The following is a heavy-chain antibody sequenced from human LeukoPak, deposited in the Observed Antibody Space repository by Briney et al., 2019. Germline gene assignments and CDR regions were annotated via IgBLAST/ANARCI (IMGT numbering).Heavy chain of an antibody. CDR3: AKEAGRWELE. J-gene: IGHJ4*02. CDR2: ISNDGSNK. CDR1: GFTFSNYG. V-gene: IGHV3-30*18. D-gene: IGHD1-26*01. Sequence: GGSLRLSCAASGFTFSNYGIHWVRQAPGKGLEWVAVISNDGSNKYYADSVKGRFTISRDNSEKTLYLQMNSLRAEDTAEYYCAKEAGRWELEWGQGTLVTVSS.